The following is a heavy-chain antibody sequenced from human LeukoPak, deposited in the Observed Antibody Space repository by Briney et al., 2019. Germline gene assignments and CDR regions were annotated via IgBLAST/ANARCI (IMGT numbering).Heavy chain of an antibody. CDR2: INPNSGGT. D-gene: IGHD4-17*01. V-gene: IGHV1-2*02. J-gene: IGHJ6*02. CDR1: GYTFTGYY. CDR3: ARDSGHTVTLGGDYYYGMDV. Sequence: GASVKVSCKASGYTFTGYYMHWVRQAPGQGLEWMGWINPNSGGTNYAQKFQGRVTMTRDTSISTAYMELSRLRSDDTAVYYCARDSGHTVTLGGDYYYGMDVWGQGTTVTVSS.